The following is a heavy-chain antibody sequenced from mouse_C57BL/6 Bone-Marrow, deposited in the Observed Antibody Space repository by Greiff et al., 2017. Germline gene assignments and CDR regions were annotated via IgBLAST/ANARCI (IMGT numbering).Heavy chain of an antibody. V-gene: IGHV1-64*01. Sequence: QVQLQQPGAELVKPGASVKLSCKASGYTFTSYWMHWVKQRPGQGLEWIGMIHPNSGSTNYNEKFKSKATLTVDKSSSTAYMQLSSLTSEDSAVYYGARGADGSSSFAYWGQGTLVTVSA. J-gene: IGHJ3*01. CDR1: GYTFTSYW. D-gene: IGHD1-1*01. CDR3: ARGADGSSSFAY. CDR2: IHPNSGST.